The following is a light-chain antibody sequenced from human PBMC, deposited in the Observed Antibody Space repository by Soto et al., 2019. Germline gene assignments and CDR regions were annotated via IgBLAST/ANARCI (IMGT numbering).Light chain of an antibody. CDR1: QSISSY. CDR2: AAS. J-gene: IGKJ5*01. Sequence: DIQMTQTQSSLSASVGDRVTITCRASQSISSYLNWYQQKPGKAPKLLIYAASSLQSGVPSRFSGSGSGTDFTLTISSLQPEDFATYYCQQSYSTPFGQGTRLAI. CDR3: QQSYSTP. V-gene: IGKV1-39*01.